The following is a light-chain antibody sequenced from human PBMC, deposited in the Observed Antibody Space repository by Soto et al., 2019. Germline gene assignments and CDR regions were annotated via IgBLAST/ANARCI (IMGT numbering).Light chain of an antibody. CDR1: SSNVGGYNY. CDR3: CSYAASYTMV. Sequence: QSALTQPRSVSASPGQSVTISCTGTSSNVGGYNYVSWYQQNPGKAPKLMIYDATKRPSGVPDRFSGSTSGNAASLTISGLQAEDEADYYCCSYAASYTMVFGGGTKLTDL. V-gene: IGLV2-11*01. J-gene: IGLJ2*01. CDR2: DAT.